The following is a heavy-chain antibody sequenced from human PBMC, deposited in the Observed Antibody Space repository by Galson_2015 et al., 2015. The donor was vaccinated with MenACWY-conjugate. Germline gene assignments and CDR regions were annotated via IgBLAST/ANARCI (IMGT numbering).Heavy chain of an antibody. CDR1: GFTFSSHW. Sequence: SLRLSCAASGFTFSSHWMHWVRHAPGKGLVWVSRINSDGKNTDYADSVKGRFTISRDNSKNTVYLQMNSLRAEDTAFYYCAKWDGCGHNWGQGTLVTVSS. CDR3: AKWDGCGHN. D-gene: IGHD3-10*01. J-gene: IGHJ4*02. CDR2: INSDGKNT. V-gene: IGHV3-74*01.